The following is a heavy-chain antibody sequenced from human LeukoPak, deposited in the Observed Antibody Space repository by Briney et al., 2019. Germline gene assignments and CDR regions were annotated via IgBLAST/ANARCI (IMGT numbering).Heavy chain of an antibody. CDR3: ARRNPVLLWFGELQRNNWFDP. J-gene: IGHJ5*02. CDR1: GGSISSGSYY. V-gene: IGHV4-61*02. CDR2: IYTSGST. Sequence: PSETLSLTCTVSGGSISSGSYYWSWIRQPAGKGLEWIGRIYTSGSTNYNPSLKSRVTISVDTSKNQFSLKLSSVTAADTAVYYCARRNPVLLWFGELQRNNWFDPWGQGTLVTVSS. D-gene: IGHD3-10*01.